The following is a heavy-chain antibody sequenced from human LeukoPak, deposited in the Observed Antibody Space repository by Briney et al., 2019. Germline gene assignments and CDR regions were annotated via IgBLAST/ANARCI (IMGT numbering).Heavy chain of an antibody. CDR3: ARCGYYDFWSGYNPATFDY. CDR2: IYYSGST. CDR1: GGSISSSSYY. V-gene: IGHV4-39*01. D-gene: IGHD3-3*01. Sequence: SETLSLTCTVSGGSISSSSYYWGWIRQPPGKGLEWIGSIYYSGSTYYNPSLKSRVTISVDTSSNQFSLKLSSVTAADTAVYYCARCGYYDFWSGYNPATFDYWGQGTLVSVSS. J-gene: IGHJ4*02.